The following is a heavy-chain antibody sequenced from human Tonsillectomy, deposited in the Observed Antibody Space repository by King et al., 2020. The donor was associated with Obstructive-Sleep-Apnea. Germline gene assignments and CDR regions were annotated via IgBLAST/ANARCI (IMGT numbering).Heavy chain of an antibody. CDR3: ARDRGYCSSTSCYEYNWFDP. J-gene: IGHJ5*02. Sequence: VQLQQSGPGLVKPSQTLSLTCAISGDTVSSNSATWNWIRQSPSRGLEWLGRTYYRSKWCNDYAESVKSRILITPDTSKNQFSLQLNSVTPEDTAVYYCARDRGYCSSTSCYEYNWFDPWGQGTLVTVSS. CDR2: TYYRSKWCN. V-gene: IGHV6-1*01. CDR1: GDTVSSNSAT. D-gene: IGHD2-2*01.